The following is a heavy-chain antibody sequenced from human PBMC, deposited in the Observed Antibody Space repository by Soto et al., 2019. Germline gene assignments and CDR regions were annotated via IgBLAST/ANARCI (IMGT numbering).Heavy chain of an antibody. CDR2: IDHSGST. J-gene: IGHJ4*02. V-gene: IGHV4-4*02. CDR3: VRDSGNGWKDY. Sequence: QVQLQESGPGLVKPSGTLSLTCAVSGGSISSTNWWNWVRQPPGKGLEWIGEIDHSGSTNYNPSLKSRVTMPVDKPKNQFSLKLSSVTDADTAVYYCVRDSGNGWKDYWGQGTLVTVSS. CDR1: GGSISSTNW. D-gene: IGHD6-19*01.